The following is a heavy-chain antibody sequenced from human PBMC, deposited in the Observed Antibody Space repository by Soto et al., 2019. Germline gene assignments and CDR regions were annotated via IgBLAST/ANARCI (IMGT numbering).Heavy chain of an antibody. Sequence: ASVKVSCKASGYTFTGYYMHWVRQAPGQGLEWMGWINPNSGGTNYAQKFQGWVTMTRDTSISTAYMELSRLRSDDTAVYYCARGVATKYTDYFDYWGQGTLVTVSS. CDR2: INPNSGGT. V-gene: IGHV1-2*04. J-gene: IGHJ4*02. CDR3: ARGVATKYTDYFDY. CDR1: GYTFTGYY. D-gene: IGHD2-2*02.